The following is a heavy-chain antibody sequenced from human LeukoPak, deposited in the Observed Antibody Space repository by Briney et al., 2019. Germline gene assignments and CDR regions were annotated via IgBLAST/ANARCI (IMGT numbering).Heavy chain of an antibody. CDR1: GFTFSNYW. J-gene: IGHJ6*02. V-gene: IGHV3-7*01. CDR2: IKLAGSET. CDR3: ARDGKRVTTQFYYYGIDL. Sequence: GGSLRLSCAASGFTFSNYWMSWVRQAPGKGLEWVANIKLAGSETYYVDSVKGRFTISRDNAKNSLYLLMNSLRAEDTAVYYCARDGKRVTTQFYYYGIDLWGQGTTVTVSS. D-gene: IGHD3-3*01.